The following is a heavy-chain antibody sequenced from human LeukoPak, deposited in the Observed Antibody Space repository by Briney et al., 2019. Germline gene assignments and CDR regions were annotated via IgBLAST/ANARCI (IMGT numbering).Heavy chain of an antibody. V-gene: IGHV5-51*01. J-gene: IGHJ3*02. D-gene: IGHD3-22*01. CDR3: ARRRDSSGYPDAFDI. CDR1: GYSFTSYW. CDR2: IYPGDSDT. Sequence: GESLKISCKGSGYSFTSYWIGWGRQMPGKGLEWMGIIYPGDSDTRYSPSFQGQVTISADKSISTAYLQWSSLKASDTAMYYCARRRDSSGYPDAFDIWGQGTMVAVSS.